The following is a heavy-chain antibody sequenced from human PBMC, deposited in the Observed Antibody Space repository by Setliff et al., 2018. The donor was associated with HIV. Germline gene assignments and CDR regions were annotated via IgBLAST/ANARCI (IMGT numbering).Heavy chain of an antibody. CDR1: GVSITNGTFY. CDR3: ARRLQFLEFLHGVGGLDV. Sequence: SETLSLTCTVSGVSITNGTFYWNWIRQPAGKGLEWIGRIAKTGSTNYNPSLKSRLTISMDTSKNQFSLKLNSVTAADTAVYYCARRLQFLEFLHGVGGLDVWGQGTTVTVSS. J-gene: IGHJ6*02. CDR2: IAKTGST. D-gene: IGHD3-3*01. V-gene: IGHV4-61*02.